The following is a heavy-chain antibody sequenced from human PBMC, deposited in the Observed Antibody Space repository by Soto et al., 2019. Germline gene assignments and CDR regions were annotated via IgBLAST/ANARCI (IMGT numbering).Heavy chain of an antibody. Sequence: QVQLVESGGGVVQPGGSLRLSCAASGFTFSSYGMHWVRQAPGKGLEWVAVIWYDGSNKYYADSVKGRFTISRDNSKNTLYLQMNSLRAEDTAVYYCARDNPRDGDAFDYWGQGTLVTVSS. D-gene: IGHD4-17*01. J-gene: IGHJ4*02. CDR2: IWYDGSNK. CDR1: GFTFSSYG. CDR3: ARDNPRDGDAFDY. V-gene: IGHV3-33*01.